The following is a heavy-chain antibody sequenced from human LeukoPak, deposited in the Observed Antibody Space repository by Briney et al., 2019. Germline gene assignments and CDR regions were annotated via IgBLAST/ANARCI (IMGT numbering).Heavy chain of an antibody. V-gene: IGHV1-2*02. CDR3: ATSSSSSRKGDY. Sequence: ASVQISCNASGYTFTGYYMHCLRQAPGQGREWMGWINHNSGGTNNAQKFQGRVTMNNDTNISKVYMELSRPRDDGTDVYVCATSSSSSRKGDYWGQGTLVTVSS. J-gene: IGHJ4*02. CDR2: INHNSGGT. D-gene: IGHD6-6*01. CDR1: GYTFTGYY.